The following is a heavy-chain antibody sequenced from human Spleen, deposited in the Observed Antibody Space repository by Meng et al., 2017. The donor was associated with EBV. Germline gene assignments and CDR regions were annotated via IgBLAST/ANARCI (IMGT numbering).Heavy chain of an antibody. CDR1: GDSISSGGYS. Sequence: QLREAGSGLVKPSQTLSLTCAVSGDSISSGGYSWSWIRQPPGKGLEWIAYIYHSGSVYYNPSLKSRVTISLDRSKNQFSLELNSVTAADTAVYYCARGIMTTVTTLFFFDSWGQGTLVTVSS. J-gene: IGHJ4*02. CDR3: ARGIMTTVTTLFFFDS. V-gene: IGHV4-30-2*01. D-gene: IGHD4-17*01. CDR2: IYHSGSV.